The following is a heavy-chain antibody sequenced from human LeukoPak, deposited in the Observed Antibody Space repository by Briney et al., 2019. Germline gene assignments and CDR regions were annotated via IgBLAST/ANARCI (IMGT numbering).Heavy chain of an antibody. CDR1: GYTFTSYG. CDR3: ARDLGYCSGGSCPDY. CDR2: ISAYNGNT. Sequence: ASVKVSCKASGYTFTSYGISWVRQAPGQGLEWMGWISAYNGNTNYAQKLQGRVTMTTDTSTSTAYTELRSLRSDDTAVYYCARDLGYCSGGSCPDYWGQGTLVTVSS. J-gene: IGHJ4*02. V-gene: IGHV1-18*01. D-gene: IGHD2-15*01.